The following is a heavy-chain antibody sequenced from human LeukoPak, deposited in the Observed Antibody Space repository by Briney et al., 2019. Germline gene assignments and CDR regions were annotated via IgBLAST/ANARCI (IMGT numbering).Heavy chain of an antibody. J-gene: IGHJ4*02. D-gene: IGHD3-22*01. CDR2: VIGSGSST. V-gene: IGHV3-23*01. Sequence: PGGSLRLSCAASGFTFTTYWMHWVRQAPGKGLEWVSTVIGSGSSTYYADSVKGRFTISRDNSKSTLYLHMDSLRAEDTALYYCAKAPYYYDSPYYFDYWGQGTLVTVSS. CDR1: GFTFTTYW. CDR3: AKAPYYYDSPYYFDY.